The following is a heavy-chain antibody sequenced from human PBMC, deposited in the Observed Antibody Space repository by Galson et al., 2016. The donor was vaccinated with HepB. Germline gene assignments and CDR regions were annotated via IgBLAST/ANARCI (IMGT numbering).Heavy chain of an antibody. J-gene: IGHJ4*02. V-gene: IGHV3-7*01. Sequence: SLRLSCAVSGITVGDYVINWIRQAPGKGLEWVASIKEDGSETYYVDSVKGRFTISRDNAKNSLYLQMSSLRAEGTAVFYCARLRPRSYFDYWGQGTLVTVSS. CDR1: GITVGDYV. CDR3: ARLRPRSYFDY. CDR2: IKEDGSET.